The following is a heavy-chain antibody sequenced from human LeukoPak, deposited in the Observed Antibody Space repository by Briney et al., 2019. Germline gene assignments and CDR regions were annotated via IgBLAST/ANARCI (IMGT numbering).Heavy chain of an antibody. Sequence: PSGTLSLTCNVSGGSFSGYFWSWIRQPAGKGLEWIGYIYYSGSTNYNPSLKSRVTISVDTSKNQFSLKLSSVTAADTAVYYCARVMDSYGSQLDYWGQGTLVTVSS. J-gene: IGHJ4*02. CDR3: ARVMDSYGSQLDY. CDR2: IYYSGST. CDR1: GGSFSGYF. V-gene: IGHV4-59*01. D-gene: IGHD5-18*01.